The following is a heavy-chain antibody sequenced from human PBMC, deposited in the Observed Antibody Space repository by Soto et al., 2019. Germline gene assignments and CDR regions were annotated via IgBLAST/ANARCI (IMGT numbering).Heavy chain of an antibody. D-gene: IGHD3-10*01. Sequence: SETLSLTCTVSGGSISSYYWSWIRQPPGKGLEWIGFIYNSGNTNYNPSLKSRVTISVDASKNQFSLKLSSVTAADTAVYYCARTSGTYYNLGAYYYYYYMDVWGKGTTVTGSS. J-gene: IGHJ6*03. CDR2: IYNSGNT. CDR1: GGSISSYY. CDR3: ARTSGTYYNLGAYYYYYYMDV. V-gene: IGHV4-59*01.